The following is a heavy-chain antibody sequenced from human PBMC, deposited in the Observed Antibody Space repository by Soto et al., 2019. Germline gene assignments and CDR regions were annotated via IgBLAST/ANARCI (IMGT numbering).Heavy chain of an antibody. Sequence: TLSLTCTVSGGSISSYYWSWIRQPPGKGLEWIGYIYYSGSTNYNPSPKSRVTISVDTSKNQFSLKLSSVTAADTAVYYCAKDYYPRDYYDSSGSYFDYWGQGTLVTVSS. V-gene: IGHV4-59*01. CDR2: IYYSGST. CDR1: GGSISSYY. CDR3: AKDYYPRDYYDSSGSYFDY. J-gene: IGHJ4*02. D-gene: IGHD3-22*01.